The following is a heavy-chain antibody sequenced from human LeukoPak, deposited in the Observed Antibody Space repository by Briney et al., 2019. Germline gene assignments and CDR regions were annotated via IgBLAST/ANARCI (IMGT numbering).Heavy chain of an antibody. J-gene: IGHJ6*03. V-gene: IGHV4-59*12. Sequence: TSETLSLTCTVSGGSISSYYWSWIRQPPGKGLEWIGYIYYSGSTYYNPSLKSRVTISVDTSKNQFSLKLSSVTAADTAVYYCAREGPCLYCSSTSCHARYYYMDVWGKGTTVTVSS. CDR3: AREGPCLYCSSTSCHARYYYMDV. CDR2: IYYSGST. D-gene: IGHD2-2*01. CDR1: GGSISSYY.